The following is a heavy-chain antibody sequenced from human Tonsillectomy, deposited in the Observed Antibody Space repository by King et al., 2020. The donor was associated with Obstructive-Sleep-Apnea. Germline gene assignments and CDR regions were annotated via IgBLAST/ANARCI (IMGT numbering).Heavy chain of an antibody. V-gene: IGHV4-39*07. D-gene: IGHD5-18*01. CDR3: ASVRYSDGYLSAFDI. CDR2: IYYTGST. CDR1: GGSISSSSYY. Sequence: QLQESGPGLVKPSETLSLTCTVSGGSISSSSYYWGWIRQPPGKGLEWIESIYYTGSTYYNPSLKSRVTISVDTSKNQFSLKLSSVTAADTSVYYCASVRYSDGYLSAFDIWGQGTMVTVSS. J-gene: IGHJ3*02.